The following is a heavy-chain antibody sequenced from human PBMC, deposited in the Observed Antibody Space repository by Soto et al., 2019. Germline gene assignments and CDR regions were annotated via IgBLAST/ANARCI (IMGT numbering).Heavy chain of an antibody. V-gene: IGHV6-1*01. CDR1: GDSVSSNSAA. Sequence: SQTLSLTCAISGDSVSSNSAASNWIRQSPSRGLEWLGRTYYRSKWYNDYAVSVKSRITINPDTSKNQFSLQLTSVTPEDTAVYYCARDVVVVSNGYYNYYIDVWGQGTTVTVSS. CDR2: TYYRSKWYN. J-gene: IGHJ6*03. D-gene: IGHD2-15*01. CDR3: ARDVVVVSNGYYNYYIDV.